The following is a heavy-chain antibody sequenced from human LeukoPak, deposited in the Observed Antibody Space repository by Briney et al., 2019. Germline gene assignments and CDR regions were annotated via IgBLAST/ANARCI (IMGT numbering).Heavy chain of an antibody. V-gene: IGHV4-31*03. CDR2: IYYSGNT. J-gene: IGHJ3*02. Sequence: SQTLSLTCTVSGGSVSSGGYYWSWIRQHPGKGLEWIGYIYYSGNTYYNPSLKSRVTISVDTSKNQFSLNLSSVTAADTAVYYCVSRSMVYAFDIWGQGTMVTVSS. CDR1: GGSVSSGGYY. CDR3: VSRSMVYAFDI. D-gene: IGHD3-10*01.